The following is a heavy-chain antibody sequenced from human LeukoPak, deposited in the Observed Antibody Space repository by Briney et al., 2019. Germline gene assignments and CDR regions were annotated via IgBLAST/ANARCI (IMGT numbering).Heavy chain of an antibody. CDR3: ARDSRATMIVVVRFDY. J-gene: IGHJ4*02. CDR2: IKQDGSEK. D-gene: IGHD3-22*01. Sequence: GGSLRLSCAASGFTFSSYWMSWVRQAPGKGLEWVANIKQDGSEKYYVDSVKGRFTISRDNAKNSLYLQMNSLRAEDTAVYYCARDSRATMIVVVRFDYWGQGTLVTVSS. CDR1: GFTFSSYW. V-gene: IGHV3-7*01.